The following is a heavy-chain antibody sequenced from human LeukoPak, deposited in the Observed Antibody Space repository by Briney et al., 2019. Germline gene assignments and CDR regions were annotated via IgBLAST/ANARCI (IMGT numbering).Heavy chain of an antibody. J-gene: IGHJ5*02. CDR2: ISGSGGST. CDR1: GFTFSSYG. CDR3: AKNSRGYSGYGRMGGP. V-gene: IGHV3-23*01. D-gene: IGHD5-12*01. Sequence: QAGGSLRLSCAASGFTFSSYGMSWVRQAPGKGLEWVSAISGSGGSTYYADSVKGRFTISRDNSKNTLYLQMNSLRAEDTAVYYCAKNSRGYSGYGRMGGPWGQGTLVTVSS.